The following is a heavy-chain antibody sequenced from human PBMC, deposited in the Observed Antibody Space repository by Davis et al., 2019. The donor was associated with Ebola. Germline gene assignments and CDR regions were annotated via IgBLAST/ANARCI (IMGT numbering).Heavy chain of an antibody. CDR3: TREIAAYYYDSSGYGGHSYFDY. CDR1: GFTFGDYA. Sequence: SLRLSCTASGFTFGDYAMSWFRQAPGKGLEWVGFIRSKAYGGTTEYAASVKRRFTISRDDSKSIAYLQMNSLKTEDTAVYYCTREIAAYYYDSSGYGGHSYFDYWGQGTLVTVSS. CDR2: IRSKAYGGTT. J-gene: IGHJ4*02. D-gene: IGHD3-22*01. V-gene: IGHV3-49*03.